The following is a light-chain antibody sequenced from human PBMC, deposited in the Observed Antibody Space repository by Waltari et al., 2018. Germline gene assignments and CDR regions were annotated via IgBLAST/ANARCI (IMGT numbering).Light chain of an antibody. V-gene: IGKV3-20*01. CDR2: GAS. Sequence: EIVLTQSPGTLSLSPGERGTLSCRASQSVSSSDLAWYQQKPGQAPRLLIYGASKRATGIPDRFSGSGSGTDFTLTISRLEPEDFAVYYCHHYGSSPLWTFGQGTRVEIK. CDR3: HHYGSSPLWT. J-gene: IGKJ1*01. CDR1: QSVSSSD.